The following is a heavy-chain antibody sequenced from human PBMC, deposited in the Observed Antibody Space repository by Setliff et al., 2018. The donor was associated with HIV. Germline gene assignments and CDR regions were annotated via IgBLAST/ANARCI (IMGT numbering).Heavy chain of an antibody. D-gene: IGHD3-22*01. Sequence: PSETLSLTCVVSGGSISTSNWWSWVRQPPGKGLEWIGEIYHSGSTNYNSSLKSRVTISVDKSKNLFSLKLSSVTAADTAIYYCARIATYYDTSGYLIPYYFDYWGQGTLVTVSS. CDR2: IYHSGST. J-gene: IGHJ4*02. CDR3: ARIATYYDTSGYLIPYYFDY. V-gene: IGHV4-4*02. CDR1: GGSISTSNW.